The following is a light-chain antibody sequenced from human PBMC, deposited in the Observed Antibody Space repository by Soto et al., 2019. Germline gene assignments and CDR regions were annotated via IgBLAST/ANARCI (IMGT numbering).Light chain of an antibody. CDR1: QGIRND. Sequence: IQMRLYTSTLSASVEDRDPITFRASQGIRNDLGWYQQKPGKAPKRLIYAASSLQSGVPSRFSGSGSGTEFTLTISSLQPEDFATYYCLQHNSYRTFGQGTKVDI. J-gene: IGKJ1*01. V-gene: IGKV1-17*01. CDR2: AAS. CDR3: LQHNSYRT.